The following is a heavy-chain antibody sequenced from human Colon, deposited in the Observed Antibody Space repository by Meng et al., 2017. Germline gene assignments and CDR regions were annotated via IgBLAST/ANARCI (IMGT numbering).Heavy chain of an antibody. D-gene: IGHD3-10*01. CDR1: GFSFSSYA. CDR3: ARVRYSGSTYYYYYGMDV. Sequence: GGSLRLFCAASGFSFSSYAMSWVRQAPGKGLEWVAAISNSAEYRNYADSVKGRFTISRDNSKNTLYLQTNSLRAEDTAVYYCARVRYSGSTYYYYYGMDVWGQGTMVTVSS. CDR2: ISNSAEYR. V-gene: IGHV3-23*01. J-gene: IGHJ6*02.